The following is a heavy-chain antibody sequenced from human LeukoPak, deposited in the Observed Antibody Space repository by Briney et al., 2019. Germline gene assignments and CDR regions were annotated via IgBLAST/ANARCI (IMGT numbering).Heavy chain of an antibody. CDR3: AKGVAAVY. CDR1: GFTFSSYG. CDR2: ISYDGSNK. J-gene: IGHJ4*02. V-gene: IGHV3-30*18. D-gene: IGHD6-13*01. Sequence: GGSLRLSCAASGFTFSSYGMHWVRQAPGKGLEWVAVISYDGSNKYYADSVKGRFTISRDNSKNTLYLQMNSLRAEDTAVYYCAKGVAAVYWGQGTLVTVSS.